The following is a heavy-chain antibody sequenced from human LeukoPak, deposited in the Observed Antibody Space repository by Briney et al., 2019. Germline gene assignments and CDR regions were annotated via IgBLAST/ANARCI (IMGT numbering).Heavy chain of an antibody. Sequence: PSETLSLTCSVSGVSISSHYWSWIRQPAGEGLERIGRIYTSGSTNYNPSLNSRVTISVDKSKNHLSLNLGSVAAADTAFYYCARDWRYCSVGSCSYYFDYWGQGALVTVSS. D-gene: IGHD2-15*01. CDR3: ARDWRYCSVGSCSYYFDY. CDR1: GVSISSHY. V-gene: IGHV4-4*07. J-gene: IGHJ4*02. CDR2: IYTSGST.